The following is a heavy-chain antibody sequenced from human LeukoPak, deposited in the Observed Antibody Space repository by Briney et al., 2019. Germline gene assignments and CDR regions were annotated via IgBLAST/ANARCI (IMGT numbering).Heavy chain of an antibody. CDR3: ARLTMVRGVMGPVPYGMDV. Sequence: SETLSLTCSVSGGSFDSKYWSWIRQPAGKGLEWIGRIYTSGSTNYNPSLKSRVTMSVDTSKNQFSLKLSSVTAADTAVYYCARLTMVRGVMGPVPYGMDVWGQGTTVTVSS. CDR2: IYTSGST. J-gene: IGHJ6*02. V-gene: IGHV4-4*07. D-gene: IGHD3-10*01. CDR1: GGSFDSKY.